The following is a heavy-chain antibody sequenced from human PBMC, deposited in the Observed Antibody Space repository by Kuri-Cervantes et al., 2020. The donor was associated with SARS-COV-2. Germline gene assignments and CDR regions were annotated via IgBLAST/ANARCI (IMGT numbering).Heavy chain of an antibody. Sequence: GESLKISCAASGFTFSNAWMSWVRQAPGKGLEWVGRIKSKTDGGTTDYAAPVKGRFTISRDDSKSIAYLQVNSLETEDTAVYYCSRGEYYYDTTRYYFDYWGQGTLVTVSS. V-gene: IGHV3-15*01. CDR2: IKSKTDGGTT. J-gene: IGHJ4*02. D-gene: IGHD3-22*01. CDR3: SRGEYYYDTTRYYFDY. CDR1: GFTFSNAW.